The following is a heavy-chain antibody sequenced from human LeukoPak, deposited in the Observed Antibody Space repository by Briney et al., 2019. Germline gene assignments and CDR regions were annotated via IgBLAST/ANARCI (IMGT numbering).Heavy chain of an antibody. Sequence: SETLSLTCTVSGGSISSYYWSWIRQPPAKGLEWIGRIYISGSTNYNPSLKSRVTMSVDTSKNQFSLKLSSVSAADTAVYYCVRGFGAFDIWGQGTMVTVSS. CDR2: IYISGST. J-gene: IGHJ3*02. CDR1: GGSISSYY. D-gene: IGHD3-16*01. V-gene: IGHV4-4*07. CDR3: VRGFGAFDI.